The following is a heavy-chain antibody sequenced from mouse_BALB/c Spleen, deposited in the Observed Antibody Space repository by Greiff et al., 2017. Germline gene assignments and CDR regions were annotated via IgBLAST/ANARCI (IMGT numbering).Heavy chain of an antibody. J-gene: IGHJ3*01. Sequence: QVQLKQSAAELARPGASVKMSCKASGYTFTSYTMHWVKQRPGQGLEWIGYINPSSGYTEYNQKFKDKTTLTADKSSSTAYMQLSSLTSEDSAVYYCARGTTMITRSFAYWGQGTLVTVSA. D-gene: IGHD2-4*01. CDR3: ARGTTMITRSFAY. CDR2: INPSSGYT. CDR1: GYTFTSYT. V-gene: IGHV1-4*02.